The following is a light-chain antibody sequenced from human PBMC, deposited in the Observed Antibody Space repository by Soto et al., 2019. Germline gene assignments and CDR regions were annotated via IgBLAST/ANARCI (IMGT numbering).Light chain of an antibody. CDR2: EVS. J-gene: IGLJ1*01. CDR1: SSDVGGYKY. CDR3: SSYTISTTQV. Sequence: QSALTHPASVSGYPGQSITISCTGTSSDVGGYKYVSWYQQHPGKAPQLMIFEVSDRPSGVSNRFSGSKSGNTDSLTISGLQAEDEADYYCSSYTISTTQVFGNGTKVAVL. V-gene: IGLV2-14*01.